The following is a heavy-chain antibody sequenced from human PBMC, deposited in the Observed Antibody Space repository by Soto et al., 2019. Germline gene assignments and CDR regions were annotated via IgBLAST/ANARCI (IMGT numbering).Heavy chain of an antibody. CDR2: ISGSGGST. CDR1: GFTFSSYA. D-gene: IGHD3-9*01. V-gene: IGHV3-23*01. Sequence: EVQLLESGGGLVQPGGSLRLSCAASGFTFSSYAMSWVRQAPGKGLEWVSAISGSGGSTYYADSVKGRFTISRDNSKNTPYLQMNSLRAEDTAVYYCGSEVLRYFDWSFDYWGQGTLVTVSS. J-gene: IGHJ4*02. CDR3: GSEVLRYFDWSFDY.